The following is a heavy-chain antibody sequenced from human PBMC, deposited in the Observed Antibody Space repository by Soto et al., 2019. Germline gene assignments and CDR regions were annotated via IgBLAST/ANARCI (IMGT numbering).Heavy chain of an antibody. CDR1: GFTFSSHG. J-gene: IGHJ3*01. CDR3: AKDVQNRPDAFDV. D-gene: IGHD3-10*02. CDR2: LSRGGGTT. V-gene: IGHV3-23*01. Sequence: EAQLLESGGDWAQPGGSLRLSCAASGFTFSSHGMSWVRQAPGKGLEWIAGLSRGGGTTYYADSVKGRFTISRDKSKNTLDLIMNSRKVEDTALYYCAKDVQNRPDAFDVWGQGTMVTVSS.